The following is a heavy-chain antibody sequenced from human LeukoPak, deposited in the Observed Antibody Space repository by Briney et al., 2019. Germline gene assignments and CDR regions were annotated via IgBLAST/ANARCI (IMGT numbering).Heavy chain of an antibody. D-gene: IGHD2-2*01. Sequence: GGSLRLSCAASGFTFTNAWMNWVRQAPGKGLEWVSAISGSGGSTYYADSVKGRFTISRDNSKNTLYLQMNSLRAEDTAVYYCAKDFIPYCSSTSCYYFDYWGQGTLVTVSS. CDR3: AKDFIPYCSSTSCYYFDY. J-gene: IGHJ4*02. CDR1: GFTFTNAW. V-gene: IGHV3-23*01. CDR2: ISGSGGST.